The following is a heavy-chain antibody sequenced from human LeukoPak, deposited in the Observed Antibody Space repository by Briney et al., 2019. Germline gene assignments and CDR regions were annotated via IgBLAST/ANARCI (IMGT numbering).Heavy chain of an antibody. V-gene: IGHV1-18*01. Sequence: GASVKVSCKASGYTFTSYGISWVQQAPGQGLEWMGWISAYNGNTNYAQKLQGRVTMTTDTSTSTAYMELRSLRSDDTAVYYCARALAVAGRNWFDPWGQGTLVTVSS. J-gene: IGHJ5*02. D-gene: IGHD6-19*01. CDR2: ISAYNGNT. CDR3: ARALAVAGRNWFDP. CDR1: GYTFTSYG.